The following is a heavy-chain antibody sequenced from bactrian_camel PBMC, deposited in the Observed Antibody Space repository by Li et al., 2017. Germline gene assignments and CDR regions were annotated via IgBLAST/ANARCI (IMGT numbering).Heavy chain of an antibody. Sequence: VQLVESGGGSVQTGETLRLSCARSKYPTSTNSMAWFRQSPGNEREGVAALFTGSGRTAYADSVRGRFTISRDDAGGALYLQMNNVEPEDSAMYYCVAARYCKKVTDLDRYREVSGPGTQVTVS. V-gene: IGHV3S54*01. J-gene: IGHJ2*01. CDR1: KYPTSTNS. CDR3: VAARYCKKVTDLDRYREV. D-gene: IGHD1*01. CDR2: LFTGSGRT.